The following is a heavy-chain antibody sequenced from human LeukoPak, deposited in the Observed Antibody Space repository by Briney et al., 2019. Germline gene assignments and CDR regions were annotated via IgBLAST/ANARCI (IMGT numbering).Heavy chain of an antibody. CDR1: GFTFSSYS. J-gene: IGHJ4*02. CDR3: ARGDYDYVWGSYRYSCFDY. Sequence: GGSLRLSCAASGFTFSSYSMNWVRQAPGKGLEWVSSISSSSSYIYYADSVKGRFTISRDNAKNSLYLQMNSLRAEDTAVYYCARGDYDYVWGSYRYSCFDYWGQGTLVTVSS. D-gene: IGHD3-16*02. V-gene: IGHV3-21*01. CDR2: ISSSSSYI.